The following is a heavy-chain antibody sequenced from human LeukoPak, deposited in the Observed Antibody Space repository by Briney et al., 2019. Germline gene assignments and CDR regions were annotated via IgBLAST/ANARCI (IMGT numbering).Heavy chain of an antibody. J-gene: IGHJ4*02. Sequence: PGGSLRLSCAASGFTFSSYEMNWVRQAPGKGLEWVALISYDGSNKYLADSVKGRFTISRDNSKNTLYLQMHSLRAEDTAVYYCAKDNVAAAGRYFDYWGQGTLVTVSS. CDR1: GFTFSSYE. D-gene: IGHD6-13*01. V-gene: IGHV3-30*18. CDR3: AKDNVAAAGRYFDY. CDR2: ISYDGSNK.